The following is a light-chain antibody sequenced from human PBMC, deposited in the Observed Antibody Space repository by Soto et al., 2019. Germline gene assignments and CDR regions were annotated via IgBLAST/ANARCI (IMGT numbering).Light chain of an antibody. V-gene: IGKV3-11*01. J-gene: IGKJ4*01. Sequence: EIVLTQSPATLSLSPGERANLFCRAKQSGNSYLAWYQQKPGQAPRLLIYDASNRATGIPARFSGSGSGTDFTLTISSLEPEDFAVYYCQQRSNWPLTFGGGTKVEIK. CDR3: QQRSNWPLT. CDR1: QSGNSY. CDR2: DAS.